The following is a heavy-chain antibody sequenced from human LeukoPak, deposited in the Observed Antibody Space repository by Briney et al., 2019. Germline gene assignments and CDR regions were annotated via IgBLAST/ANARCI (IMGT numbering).Heavy chain of an antibody. J-gene: IGHJ4*02. CDR2: ISGSGGST. Sequence: GWSLRLSCAASGFTFSSYAMSWVRQAPGKGLEWVSAISGSGGSTYYADSVKGRFTISRDNSKNTLYLQMNSLRAEDTAVYYCAKELYSYGKVGYYFDYWGQGTLVTVSS. V-gene: IGHV3-23*01. CDR1: GFTFSSYA. D-gene: IGHD5-18*01. CDR3: AKELYSYGKVGYYFDY.